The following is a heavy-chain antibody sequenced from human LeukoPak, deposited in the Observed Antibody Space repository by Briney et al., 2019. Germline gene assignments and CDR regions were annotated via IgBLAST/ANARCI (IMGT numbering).Heavy chain of an antibody. CDR2: ISGSGGST. J-gene: IGHJ4*02. V-gene: IGHV3-23*01. CDR3: AKDLAAYSSGWLYYFDY. Sequence: GGSLRLSCAASGFTFSSYAMSWVRQAPGKGLEWVSAISGSGGSTYYADSVKGRFTISRDNSKNTLYLQMNSLRAEDTAVYYCAKDLAAYSSGWLYYFDYWGQGTLVTVSS. D-gene: IGHD6-19*01. CDR1: GFTFSSYA.